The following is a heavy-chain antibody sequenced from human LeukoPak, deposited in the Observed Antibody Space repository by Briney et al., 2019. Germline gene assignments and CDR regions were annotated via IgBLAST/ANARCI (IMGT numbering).Heavy chain of an antibody. CDR1: GGSISSSSYY. V-gene: IGHV4-39*01. CDR2: IYYSAST. J-gene: IGHJ3*01. Sequence: TSETLSLTCTVSGGSISSSSYYWGWIRQPPGKGLEWIVSIYYSASTSYNPTRRGTVTISVDTSKNQFSLKLSSVTTADTAIYYCAREVPEMATIDFSGHGTMVTASS. D-gene: IGHD5-24*01. CDR3: AREVPEMATIDF.